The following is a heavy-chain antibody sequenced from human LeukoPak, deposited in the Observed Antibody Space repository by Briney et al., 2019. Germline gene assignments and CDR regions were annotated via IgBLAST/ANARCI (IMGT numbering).Heavy chain of an antibody. CDR3: ARGVRGRAMVTRYNYYYMDV. Sequence: GASVKVSCKASGGTFSNYVFSWVRQAPGQGLEWMGGIIPMFGTPNYAQNFQGRVTINTDDSTSTAYMELSSLRSDDTAVYYCARGVRGRAMVTRYNYYYMDVWGKGTTVTVSS. CDR2: IIPMFGTP. D-gene: IGHD4-17*01. V-gene: IGHV1-69*05. CDR1: GGTFSNYV. J-gene: IGHJ6*03.